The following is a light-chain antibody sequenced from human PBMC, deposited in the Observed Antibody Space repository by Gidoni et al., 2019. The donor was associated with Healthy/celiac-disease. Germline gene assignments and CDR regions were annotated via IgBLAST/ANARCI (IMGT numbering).Light chain of an antibody. Sequence: EIVLTQSPRTLPLSPGERATISCRASQTISINFLAWYQQKPGQAPRLLVYVASNRAPGIPDRFSASESATDFTLTISRVEPEDLAVYYCQQYAASPPITFGQGTRLEIK. CDR3: QQYAASPPIT. CDR2: VAS. J-gene: IGKJ5*01. V-gene: IGKV3-20*01. CDR1: QTISINF.